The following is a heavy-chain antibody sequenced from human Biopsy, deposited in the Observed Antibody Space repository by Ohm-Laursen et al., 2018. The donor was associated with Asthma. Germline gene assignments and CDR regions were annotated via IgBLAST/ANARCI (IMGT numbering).Heavy chain of an antibody. D-gene: IGHD3-10*01. CDR1: GYTFNRAG. V-gene: IGHV1-18*01. Sequence: GASVTVSCKASGYTFNRAGITWVRQAPGQGLEWMGWISVYNGNTKVAQKLQDRVTMITVTSTSTAYMELRSLRSDDTAVYFCARAVDYSHYYGIDVWGQGTTVTVS. CDR2: ISVYNGNT. J-gene: IGHJ6*02. CDR3: ARAVDYSHYYGIDV.